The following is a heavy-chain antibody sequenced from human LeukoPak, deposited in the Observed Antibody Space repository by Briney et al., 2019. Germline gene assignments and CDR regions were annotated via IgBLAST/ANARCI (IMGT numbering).Heavy chain of an antibody. D-gene: IGHD3-3*01. J-gene: IGHJ4*02. Sequence: SETLSLTCAVYGGSFSGYYWSWIRQPPVKGLEWIGEINHSGSTNYNPSLKSRVTISVDTSKNQFSLKLSSVTAADTAVYYCARGRYDFWSGYTTATPLDYWGQGTLVTVSS. V-gene: IGHV4-34*01. CDR1: GGSFSGYY. CDR3: ARGRYDFWSGYTTATPLDY. CDR2: INHSGST.